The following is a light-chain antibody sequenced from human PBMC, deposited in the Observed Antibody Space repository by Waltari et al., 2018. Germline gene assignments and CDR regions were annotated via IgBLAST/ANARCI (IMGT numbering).Light chain of an antibody. V-gene: IGKV3-15*01. J-gene: IGKJ4*01. CDR1: QSVSSN. CDR2: GAS. CDR3: QQYSNWPPLT. Sequence: EIVMTQSPATLSVSPGERATLSCRASQSVSSNLAWYQQKAGPAPRLLIYGASTRATGIAARFSGSGSETEFTLTISSLQSEDFAVYYCQQYSNWPPLTFGGGTKVEIK.